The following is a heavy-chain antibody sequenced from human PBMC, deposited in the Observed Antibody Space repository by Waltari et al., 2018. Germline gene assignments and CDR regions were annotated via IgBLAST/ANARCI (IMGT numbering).Heavy chain of an antibody. D-gene: IGHD4-17*01. Sequence: QVQLVQSGAEVKKPGASVKVSCKASGYTFTSYDINWVRQATGQGLERMVWMNPNSGNTGYAQKFQCRVTITADKSTSTAYMELSSLSSEDTAVYYCARPSGSTVTTWWYFDLWGRGTLVTVSS. CDR2: MNPNSGNT. CDR3: ARPSGSTVTTWWYFDL. CDR1: GYTFTSYD. V-gene: IGHV1-8*01. J-gene: IGHJ2*01.